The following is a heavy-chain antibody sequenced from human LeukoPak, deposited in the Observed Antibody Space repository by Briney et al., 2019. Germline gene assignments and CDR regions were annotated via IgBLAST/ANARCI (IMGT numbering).Heavy chain of an antibody. D-gene: IGHD7-27*01. Sequence: ASVKVSCNNSGYTFTDHYFHWLRQAPGQGLEWMGWIHPKSGDTNYAERFQGRVSLTRDTSISTAYMELSSLRSDDMAVYYCAREHNWGLDYWGQGTLVSVSS. CDR1: GYTFTDHY. J-gene: IGHJ4*02. CDR3: AREHNWGLDY. V-gene: IGHV1-2*02. CDR2: IHPKSGDT.